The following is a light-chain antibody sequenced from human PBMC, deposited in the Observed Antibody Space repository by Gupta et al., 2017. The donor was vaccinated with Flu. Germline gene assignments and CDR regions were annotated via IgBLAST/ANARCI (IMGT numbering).Light chain of an antibody. CDR3: QHKDSSPRT. Sequence: AIRLTQSPSSFTASTGDRVSITCRASQGISSYLAWYQQKPGKAPKLLIYAASTVQSGVPSRFSGSGSGTXFTLTIXCRQPEDFATYYCQHKDSSPRTFGXGTKLEIE. V-gene: IGKV1-8*01. CDR2: AAS. J-gene: IGKJ2*01. CDR1: QGISSY.